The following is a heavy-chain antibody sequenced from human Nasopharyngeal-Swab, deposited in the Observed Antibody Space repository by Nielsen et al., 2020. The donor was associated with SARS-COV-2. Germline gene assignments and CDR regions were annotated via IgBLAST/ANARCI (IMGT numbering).Heavy chain of an antibody. V-gene: IGHV4-31*03. D-gene: IGHD3-16*02. J-gene: IGHJ3*01. CDR3: AREVINQAVSDAFDF. Sequence: SETLSLTCTVSGGSISSDNYFWSRIRQRPGKGLEWIGYIHYTGKTYYNPSLESRLTISLDTSRNQFSLMLRSVTAADTAVYYCAREVINQAVSDAFDFWGQGTMVTVSS. CDR2: IHYTGKT. CDR1: GGSISSDNYF.